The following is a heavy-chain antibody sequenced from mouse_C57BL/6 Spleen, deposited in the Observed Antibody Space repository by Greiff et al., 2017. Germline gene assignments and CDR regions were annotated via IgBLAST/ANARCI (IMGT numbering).Heavy chain of an antibody. CDR3: ARTTVVRNYSMDY. Sequence: EVQLQQSGPELVKPGASVKMSCKASGYTFTDYNMHWVTQSHGKSLEWIGYINPNNGGTSYNQKVKGKAKLTGNKSSSTAYMELRSLTSADSAVYYCARTTVVRNYSMDYWGQGTSVTVSS. CDR2: INPNNGGT. CDR1: GYTFTDYN. D-gene: IGHD1-1*01. J-gene: IGHJ4*01. V-gene: IGHV1-22*01.